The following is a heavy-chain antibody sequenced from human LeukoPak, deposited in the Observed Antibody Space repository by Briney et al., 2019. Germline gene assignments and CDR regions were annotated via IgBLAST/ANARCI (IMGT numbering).Heavy chain of an antibody. V-gene: IGHV3-23*01. J-gene: IGHJ4*02. CDR2: ISGSGGST. Sequence: GGSLRLSCAASGFTFSSYAMSWVRQAPVKGLEWVSAISGSGGSTYYADSVKGRFTISRDNSKNTLYLQMNSLRVEDTAVYYCARFMGASGFDFWGQGTLVTVSS. CDR1: GFTFSSYA. CDR3: ARFMGASGFDF. D-gene: IGHD1-26*01.